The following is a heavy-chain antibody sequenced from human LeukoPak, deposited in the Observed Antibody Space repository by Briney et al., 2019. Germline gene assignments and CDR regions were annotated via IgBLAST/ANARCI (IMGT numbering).Heavy chain of an antibody. V-gene: IGHV1-2*02. CDR2: IIPNSCGT. CDR3: ARAQGWERPLDY. D-gene: IGHD1-1*01. J-gene: IGHJ4*02. CDR1: GYTFTGYY. Sequence: ASVKDSCKATGYTFTGYYMYWVRQAPGQGPAWMGLIIPNSCGTQYAQKFQGRVNMTRDTSISTAYMELSRLTSDDTAVYYCARAQGWERPLDYWGQGTLVTVSS.